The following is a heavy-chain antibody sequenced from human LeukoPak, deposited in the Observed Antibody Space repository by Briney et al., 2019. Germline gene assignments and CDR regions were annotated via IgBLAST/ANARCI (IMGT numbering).Heavy chain of an antibody. V-gene: IGHV4-39*07. CDR1: GGSISSGGYY. CDR3: ARDTLYYYYYGMDV. J-gene: IGHJ6*02. Sequence: PSETLSLTCTVSGGSISSGGYYWSWIRQPPGKGLEWIGEINHSGSTNYNPSLKSRVTISVDTSKNQFSLKLSSVTAADTAVYYCARDTLYYYYYGMDVWGQGTTVTVSS. CDR2: INHSGST. D-gene: IGHD2-15*01.